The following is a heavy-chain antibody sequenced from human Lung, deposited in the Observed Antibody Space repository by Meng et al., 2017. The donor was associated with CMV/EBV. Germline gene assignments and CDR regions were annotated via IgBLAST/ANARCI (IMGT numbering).Heavy chain of an antibody. V-gene: IGHV3-30*18. CDR3: AKDEAQYCGADCYILDY. Sequence: FTFSMDGMHWVRQAPGKGLEWLAVISFDGRNEQYADSVKGRFTISRDNSKNTLSLEMNSLRPQDTAVYYCAKDEAQYCGADCYILDYWAQGILVTVSS. CDR2: ISFDGRNE. J-gene: IGHJ4*02. D-gene: IGHD2-21*02. CDR1: FTFSMDG.